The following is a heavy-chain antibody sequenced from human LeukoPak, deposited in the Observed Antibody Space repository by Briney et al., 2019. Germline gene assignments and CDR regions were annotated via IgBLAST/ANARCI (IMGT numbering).Heavy chain of an antibody. V-gene: IGHV4-31*03. J-gene: IGHJ4*02. CDR1: GASISSGAYY. Sequence: SGTLSLTCTVSGASISSGAYYWSWIRQHPGKGLEWIGNIYYSGSTYYNPSLKSRVTMSIDTSENQFSLRLSSVTAADTAVYYCASLFYGSTLSDYWGQGTLVTVSS. CDR3: ASLFYGSTLSDY. CDR2: IYYSGST. D-gene: IGHD5-24*01.